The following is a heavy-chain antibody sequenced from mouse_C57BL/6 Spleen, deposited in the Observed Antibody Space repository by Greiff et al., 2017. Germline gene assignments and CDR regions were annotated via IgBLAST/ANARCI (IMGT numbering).Heavy chain of an antibody. Sequence: VKLVESGPELVKPGASVKISCKASGYSFTSYYIHWVKQRPGQGLEWIGWIYPGSGNTKYNEKFKGKATLTADTSSSTAYMQLSSLTSEDSAVYDCARSGDYYAMDDWGQGTSVTVSS. V-gene: IGHV1-66*01. CDR1: GYSFTSYY. CDR3: ARSGDYYAMDD. CDR2: IYPGSGNT. J-gene: IGHJ4*01. D-gene: IGHD3-1*01.